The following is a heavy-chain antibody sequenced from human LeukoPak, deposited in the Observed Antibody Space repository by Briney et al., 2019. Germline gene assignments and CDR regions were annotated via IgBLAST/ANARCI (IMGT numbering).Heavy chain of an antibody. D-gene: IGHD5-18*01. CDR3: ARNPRAYNYGYFDY. CDR2: IYSGDAT. Sequence: GGSLRLSCAASGFTFSNAWMSWVRQAPGKGLEWVSLIYSGDATYYADSVKGRFTISRDNSKNTLYLQMNSLRAEDTAVYYCARNPRAYNYGYFDYWGPGTLVTVSS. J-gene: IGHJ4*02. CDR1: GFTFSNAW. V-gene: IGHV3-66*01.